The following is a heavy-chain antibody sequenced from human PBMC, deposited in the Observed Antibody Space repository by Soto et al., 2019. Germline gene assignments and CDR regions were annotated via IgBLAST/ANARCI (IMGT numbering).Heavy chain of an antibody. CDR1: GFTFSSYG. J-gene: IGHJ6*04. Sequence: PGGSLRLSCAASGFTFSSYGMHWVRQAPVKGLEWVAVISYDGSNKYYADSVKGRFTISRDNAKNTLYLQMNSLRAEDTAVYYCVKVYSSGWSPGDGMDVWGKGTTVTVSS. CDR2: ISYDGSNK. D-gene: IGHD6-19*01. V-gene: IGHV3-30*18. CDR3: VKVYSSGWSPGDGMDV.